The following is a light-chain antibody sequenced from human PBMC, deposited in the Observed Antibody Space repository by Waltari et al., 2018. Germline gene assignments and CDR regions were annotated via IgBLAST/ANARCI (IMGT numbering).Light chain of an antibody. Sequence: DIQMTQSPSTLSASVGDRVTITCRAREAINKWLAWYQQKPGKAPKVLIYDASTLQSGVPSRFSGSGSGTEFTLTIDSLQPDDFATYYCQQYNRFSPFGQGTRVEIE. V-gene: IGKV1-5*01. CDR3: QQYNRFSP. CDR1: EAINKW. CDR2: DAS. J-gene: IGKJ1*01.